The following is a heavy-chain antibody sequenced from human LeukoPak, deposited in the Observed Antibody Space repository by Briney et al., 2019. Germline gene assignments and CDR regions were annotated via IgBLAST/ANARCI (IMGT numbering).Heavy chain of an antibody. CDR1: GFIFSTYI. Sequence: GGSLRLSCAASGFIFSTYIMHWVRQAPGKGLEWVALISYDGSNKYYADSVKGRFTVSRDNSKNTLYLQMDNLRAEDTAIYYCAREHYYDTSGYYRGFDYWGLGTLVTVSS. CDR3: AREHYYDTSGYYRGFDY. CDR2: ISYDGSNK. J-gene: IGHJ4*02. V-gene: IGHV3-30-3*01. D-gene: IGHD3-22*01.